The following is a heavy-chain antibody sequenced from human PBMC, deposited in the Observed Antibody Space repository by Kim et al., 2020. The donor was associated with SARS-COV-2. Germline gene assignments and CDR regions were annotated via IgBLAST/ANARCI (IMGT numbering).Heavy chain of an antibody. D-gene: IGHD3-10*01. CDR3: ARELNMVRGGGWFDP. J-gene: IGHJ5*02. CDR1: GFTVSSNY. Sequence: GGSLRLSCAASGFTVSSNYMSWVRQAPGKGLEWVSVIYSGGSTYYADSVKGRFTISRHNSKNTLYLQMNSLRAEDTAVYYCARELNMVRGGGWFDPWGQGTLVTVSS. CDR2: IYSGGST. V-gene: IGHV3-53*04.